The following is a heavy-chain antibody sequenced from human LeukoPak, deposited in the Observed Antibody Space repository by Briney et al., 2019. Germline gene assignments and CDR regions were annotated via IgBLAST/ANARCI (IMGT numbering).Heavy chain of an antibody. CDR3: ASSIALEDSSGYYNWFDP. D-gene: IGHD3-22*01. Sequence: SSETLSLTCTVSGGSISSYYWSWIRQPPGKGLEWIGYIYYSGSTNYNPSLKSRVTISVDTSKNQFSLKLSSVTAADTAVYYCASSIALEDSSGYYNWFDPWGQGTLVTVSS. CDR2: IYYSGST. CDR1: GGSISSYY. J-gene: IGHJ5*02. V-gene: IGHV4-59*08.